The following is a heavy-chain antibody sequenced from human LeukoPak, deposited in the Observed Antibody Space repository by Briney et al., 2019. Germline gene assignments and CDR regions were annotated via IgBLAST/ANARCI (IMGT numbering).Heavy chain of an antibody. CDR2: IYYSGST. D-gene: IGHD6-13*01. CDR1: GGSISSYY. Sequence: PSETLSLTCTVSGGSISSYYWSWIRQPPGKGLEWIGYIYYSGSTNYNPSLKSRVTISVDTSKNQFSLKLRSVAAADTAVYYCARAAAGDYFDYWGQGTLVTVSS. CDR3: ARAAAGDYFDY. J-gene: IGHJ4*02. V-gene: IGHV4-59*01.